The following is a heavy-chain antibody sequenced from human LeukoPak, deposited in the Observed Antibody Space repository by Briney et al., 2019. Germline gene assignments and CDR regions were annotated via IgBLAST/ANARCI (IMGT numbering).Heavy chain of an antibody. CDR2: IYYSGDT. CDR3: ARRKAKTPNYFDY. CDR1: GDXISNYY. Sequence: SETLSLTCTVSGDXISNYYCTWIRQPPGKGLEWIGYIYYSGDTNYNPSLKSRVTISLDTSKNQFSLKLTSVTAADTAMYYCARRKAKTPNYFDYWGQGALVTVSS. J-gene: IGHJ4*02. V-gene: IGHV4-59*08.